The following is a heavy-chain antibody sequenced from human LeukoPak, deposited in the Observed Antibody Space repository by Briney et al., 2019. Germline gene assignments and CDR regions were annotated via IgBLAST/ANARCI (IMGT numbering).Heavy chain of an antibody. V-gene: IGHV4-34*01. J-gene: IGHJ3*02. CDR1: GGSFSGYY. CDR2: INHSGST. CDR3: VKSNSRYQPWTLDI. D-gene: IGHD2-2*01. Sequence: SETLSLTCAVYGGSFSGYYWSWIRQPPGRGLEWIGEINHSGSTNYNPSLKSRVTISVDTSKNQFSLKLSSVTAADTAVYYCVKSNSRYQPWTLDIWGRGTMVTVSS.